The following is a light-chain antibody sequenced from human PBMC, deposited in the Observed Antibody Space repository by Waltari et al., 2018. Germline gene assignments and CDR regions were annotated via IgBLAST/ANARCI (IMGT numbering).Light chain of an antibody. J-gene: IGKJ4*01. CDR3: QQSHNWPPLT. V-gene: IGKV3-15*01. CDR1: QSVSVN. CDR2: SAS. Sequence: EVVLTQSPATLSLSPGETATLSCRASQSVSVNLAWYQQRPGQAPRLLIYSASTRATGIPGRFSGSGSGTEFTLTISSLESEDFAVYYCQQSHNWPPLTFGGGTKVEIK.